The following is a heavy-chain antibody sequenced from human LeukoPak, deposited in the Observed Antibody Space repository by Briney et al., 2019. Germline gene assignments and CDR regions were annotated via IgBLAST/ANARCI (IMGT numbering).Heavy chain of an antibody. CDR1: GFTFSSYA. CDR2: IWYDGSHK. CDR3: ARGTGTTDY. Sequence: PGGSLRLSCAASGFTFSSYAMSWVRQAPGKGLEWVAIIWYDGSHKSYADSVKGRFTISRDNSKNTVYLQMNTLRAEDTAVYYCARGTGTTDYWGQGTLVTVSS. D-gene: IGHD1-7*01. J-gene: IGHJ4*02. V-gene: IGHV3-33*08.